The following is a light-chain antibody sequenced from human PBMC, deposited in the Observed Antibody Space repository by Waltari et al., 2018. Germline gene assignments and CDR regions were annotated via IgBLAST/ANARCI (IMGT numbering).Light chain of an antibody. J-gene: IGKJ4*01. CDR1: QSISKW. V-gene: IGKV1-5*03. Sequence: DIQMRHSRARLFASVGEKVIFSCRASQSISKWLAWYQQKPEKAPKPLIYKASTLESGVPSRFSGSGSGTEFTLTISSLQPEDFATYYCQQYNSYSLLSFGGGTKVEIK. CDR3: QQYNSYSLLS. CDR2: KAS.